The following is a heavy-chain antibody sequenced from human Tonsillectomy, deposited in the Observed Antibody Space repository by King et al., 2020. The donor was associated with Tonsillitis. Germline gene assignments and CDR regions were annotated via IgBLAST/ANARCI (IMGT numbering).Heavy chain of an antibody. CDR3: ARGGGSPHSGLAV. CDR1: GCTFSSYD. V-gene: IGHV1-69*01. CDR2: IIPIFGTS. Sequence: VQLVQSGAEVKKPGSSVKVFCKASGCTFSSYDITWVLQAPGQGLEWMGGIIPIFGTSNDAQKLQGRVTITADESTSTAYMELSSLRSEDTAVYYCARGGGSPHSGLAVWGQGTTVIVSS. D-gene: IGHD2-15*01. J-gene: IGHJ6*02.